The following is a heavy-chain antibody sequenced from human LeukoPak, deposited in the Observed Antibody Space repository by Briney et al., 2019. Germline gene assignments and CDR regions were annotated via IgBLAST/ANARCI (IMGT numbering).Heavy chain of an antibody. CDR1: GGSISSSSYY. Sequence: SETLSLTCTVSGGSISSSSYYWGWIRQPPGKGLEWIGSIYYSGSTYYNPSLKSRVTISVDTSKNQFSLKLSSVTAADTAVYYCARQAIFGVVIAFRGYYFDYRGQGTLVTVSS. D-gene: IGHD3-3*01. V-gene: IGHV4-39*01. CDR3: ARQAIFGVVIAFRGYYFDY. J-gene: IGHJ4*02. CDR2: IYYSGST.